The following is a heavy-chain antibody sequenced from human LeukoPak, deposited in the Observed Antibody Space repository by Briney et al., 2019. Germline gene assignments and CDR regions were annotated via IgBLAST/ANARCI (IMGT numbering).Heavy chain of an antibody. CDR2: INIKSHGT. J-gene: IGHJ4*02. CDR1: GYSFTDYY. V-gene: IGHV1-2*02. Sequence: ASVKVSCKASGYSFTDYYMHWGRQAPGQGLEWMGWINIKSHGTSYAQKFQVKVTMTRDKALNAAYMELSRLRSDDTAVYYCARDAVDYGGNPYYCDYWGQGTLVSVSS. CDR3: ARDAVDYGGNPYYCDY. D-gene: IGHD4-23*01.